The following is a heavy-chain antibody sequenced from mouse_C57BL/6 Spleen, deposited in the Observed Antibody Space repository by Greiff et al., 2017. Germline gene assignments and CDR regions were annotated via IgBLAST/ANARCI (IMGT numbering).Heavy chain of an antibody. V-gene: IGHV1-26*01. CDR1: GYTFTDYY. J-gene: IGHJ4*01. CDR3: ARRGGYDYDERYYAMDY. CDR2: INPNNGGT. Sequence: EVQLQQSGPELVKPGASVKLSCKASGYTFTDYYMNWVKQSHGQSLEWIGDINPNNGGTCYNQKFKGKATLTVDKYSSTAYMELRSLTSEVSAVYYCARRGGYDYDERYYAMDYWGQGTSVTVSS. D-gene: IGHD2-4*01.